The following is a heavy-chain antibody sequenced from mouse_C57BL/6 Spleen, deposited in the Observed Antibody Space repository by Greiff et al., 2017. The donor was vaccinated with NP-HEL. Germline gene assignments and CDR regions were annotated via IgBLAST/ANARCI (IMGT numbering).Heavy chain of an antibody. CDR2: IHPSDSDT. D-gene: IGHD2-5*01. J-gene: IGHJ4*01. V-gene: IGHV1-74*01. CDR1: GYTFTSYW. CDR3: ARVWYSNYEGNAMDY. Sequence: QVQLQQPGAELVKPGASVKVSCKASGYTFTSYWMHWVKQRPGQGLEWIGRIHPSDSDTNYNQKFKGKATLTVDKSSSTAYMQLSSLTSEDSAVYFCARVWYSNYEGNAMDYWGQGTSVTVSS.